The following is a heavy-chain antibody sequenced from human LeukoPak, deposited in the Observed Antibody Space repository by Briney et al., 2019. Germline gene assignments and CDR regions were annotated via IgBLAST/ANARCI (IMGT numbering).Heavy chain of an antibody. CDR2: IDERGRNA. Sequence: GGSLRLSCAASGFAFSNHWMHWVRQAPGKGLVWVSRIDERGRNAMYADSVKGRFSISRDNAKNTVNLQMNSLRGEDTGVYYCIRDEALWRLDYWGQGTLVTVSS. CDR3: IRDEALWRLDY. V-gene: IGHV3-74*03. J-gene: IGHJ4*02. D-gene: IGHD2-21*01. CDR1: GFAFSNHW.